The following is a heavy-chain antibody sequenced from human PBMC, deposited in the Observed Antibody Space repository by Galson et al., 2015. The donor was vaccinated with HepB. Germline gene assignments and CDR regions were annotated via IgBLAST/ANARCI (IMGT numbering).Heavy chain of an antibody. CDR1: GFTFSSFA. V-gene: IGHV3-30*04. Sequence: SLRLSCAASGFTFSSFAMHWVRQAPGKGLEWVALILYDGRNKYYADSVKGRFTISRDNSKNTLYLQMNSLRAEDTAVYYCARRISIQLWLEDYYYVMDVWGQGTTVTVSS. CDR2: ILYDGRNK. J-gene: IGHJ6*02. D-gene: IGHD5-18*01. CDR3: ARRISIQLWLEDYYYVMDV.